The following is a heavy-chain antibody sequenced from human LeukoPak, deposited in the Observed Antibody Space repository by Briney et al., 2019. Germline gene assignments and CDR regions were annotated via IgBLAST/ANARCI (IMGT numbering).Heavy chain of an antibody. CDR2: INAGNGNT. Sequence: EASVKLSCKASGYTFTSYAMHWVRQAPGQRLEWMGWINAGNGNTKYSQKFQGRVTITRDTSASTAYMELSSLRSEDTAVYYCARETWFGELLSSGMDVWGKGTTVTVSS. J-gene: IGHJ6*04. CDR1: GYTFTSYA. D-gene: IGHD3-10*01. V-gene: IGHV1-3*01. CDR3: ARETWFGELLSSGMDV.